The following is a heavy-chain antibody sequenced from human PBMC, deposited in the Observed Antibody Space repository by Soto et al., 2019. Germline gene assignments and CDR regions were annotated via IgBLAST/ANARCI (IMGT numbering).Heavy chain of an antibody. D-gene: IGHD3-10*01. CDR1: GGSISSGGYY. Sequence: SETLSLTCSVSGGSISSGGYYWSWIRQRPGKGLEWIGDINYSGTTYYNPSLQSRITMSIDTSKNQFSLRLTSVTAADTAVYYCARAGVLAPVRLPFDFWGRGTLVTVSS. J-gene: IGHJ4*02. CDR3: ARAGVLAPVRLPFDF. CDR2: INYSGTT. V-gene: IGHV4-31*02.